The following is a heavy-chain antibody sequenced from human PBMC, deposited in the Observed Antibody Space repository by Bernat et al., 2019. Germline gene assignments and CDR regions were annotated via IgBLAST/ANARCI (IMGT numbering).Heavy chain of an antibody. V-gene: IGHV4-59*01. CDR1: GGSISSYY. Sequence: QVQLQESGPGLVKPSETLSLTCTVSGGSISSYYWSWIRQPPGKGLEWIGYIDYSGSTNYNPSLKSRVTISVDTSKNQFSLKLSSVTAADTAVYYCARDRIAAAGWLAYYYYYRMDVWGQGTTVTVSS. J-gene: IGHJ6*02. CDR3: ARDRIAAAGWLAYYYYYRMDV. D-gene: IGHD6-13*01. CDR2: IDYSGST.